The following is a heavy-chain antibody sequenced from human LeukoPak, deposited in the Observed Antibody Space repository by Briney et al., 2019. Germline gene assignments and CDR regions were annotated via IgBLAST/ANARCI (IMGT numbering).Heavy chain of an antibody. J-gene: IGHJ4*02. Sequence: SETLSLTCTVSGGSISSYYWSWIRQPAGKGLEWLGHIYTSGSTNYNPPLKSRVTMSVDTSKNQFSLKLSSVTAADTAVYYCARAYAVAAPFDYWGQGTLVTVSS. CDR3: ARAYAVAAPFDY. D-gene: IGHD6-19*01. V-gene: IGHV4-4*07. CDR2: IYTSGST. CDR1: GGSISSYY.